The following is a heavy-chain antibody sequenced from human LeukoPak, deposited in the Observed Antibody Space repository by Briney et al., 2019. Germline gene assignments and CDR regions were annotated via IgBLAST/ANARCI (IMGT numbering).Heavy chain of an antibody. CDR3: ARSKYFDYIWGTYRALPPEDAAFDF. CDR2: IKQHGGEK. D-gene: IGHD3-16*02. Sequence: GGSLRLSCAASGFTFTTYAMSWVRQAPGKGLEWVANIKQHGGEKYNVDFVKGRFTISRDNAKNSLYLQMNSLRAEDTAVYYCARSKYFDYIWGTYRALPPEDAAFDFWGQGTLVSVSS. V-gene: IGHV3-7*01. CDR1: GFTFTTYA. J-gene: IGHJ3*01.